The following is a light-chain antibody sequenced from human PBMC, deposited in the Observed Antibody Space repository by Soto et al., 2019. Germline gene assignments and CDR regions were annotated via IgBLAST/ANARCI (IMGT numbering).Light chain of an antibody. CDR3: QVWDSSTAFYV. CDR2: RDS. J-gene: IGLJ1*01. CDR1: NIGSKN. Sequence: SYELTQPLSVSVALGQTATITCGGNNIGSKNVHWYQQKPGQAPVMVIYRDSNRPSVIPERFSGSNSGNTATLTISRAQAGDEADYYCQVWDSSTAFYVFGTGTKLTVL. V-gene: IGLV3-9*01.